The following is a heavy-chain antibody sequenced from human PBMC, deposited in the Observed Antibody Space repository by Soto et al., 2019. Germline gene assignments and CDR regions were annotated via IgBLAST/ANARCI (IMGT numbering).Heavy chain of an antibody. CDR1: GVSTSNHY. CDR3: ARGGGSPYHDHAFDY. Sequence: QVQLQESGPGLVKPSETLSLTCSVSGVSTSNHYWTWIRKPPGQGPEWIGCIYYRGTTNYNASFNSRVTISVDTSKNQFSLKLTSVTTADTAVYYCARGGGSPYHDHAFDYWGQGSLVTVSS. D-gene: IGHD2-2*01. CDR2: IYYRGTT. V-gene: IGHV4-59*11. J-gene: IGHJ4*02.